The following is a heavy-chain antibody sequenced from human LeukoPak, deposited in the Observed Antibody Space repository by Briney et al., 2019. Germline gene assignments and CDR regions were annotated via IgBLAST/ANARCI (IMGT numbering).Heavy chain of an antibody. Sequence: GGSLRLSCAASGFTFSSYAMSWVRQAPGKGLEWVALIRSDGSNEYYADSVKGRFTISRDNSENTLYLQMDSLRAEDTAVYYCAGGWLQLTHWGQGTLVTVSS. CDR3: AGGWLQLTH. J-gene: IGHJ4*02. D-gene: IGHD5-24*01. CDR2: IRSDGSNE. V-gene: IGHV3-30*02. CDR1: GFTFSSYA.